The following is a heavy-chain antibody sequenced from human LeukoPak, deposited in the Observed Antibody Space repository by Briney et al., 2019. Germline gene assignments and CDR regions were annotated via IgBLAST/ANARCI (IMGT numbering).Heavy chain of an antibody. D-gene: IGHD6-19*01. CDR2: ISYDGSTK. Sequence: AGGSLRLSCAASRFTFSSYGMHWVRQAPGKGLEWVAVISYDGSTKYYADSVKGRFTPSRDNSKNTINLQLNSLTAEATAVYNCGEDRAAGSSLDYWGQGTLVTVSS. J-gene: IGHJ4*02. V-gene: IGHV3-30*18. CDR1: RFTFSSYG. CDR3: GEDRAAGSSLDY.